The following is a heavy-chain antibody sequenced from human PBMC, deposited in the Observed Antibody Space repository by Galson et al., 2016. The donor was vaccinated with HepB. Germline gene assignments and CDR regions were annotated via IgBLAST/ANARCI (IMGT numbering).Heavy chain of an antibody. CDR2: VSSEGYDQ. J-gene: IGHJ4*02. V-gene: IGHV3-30*03. CDR1: GFNFRING. CDR3: VRGSAWPGWAVVDF. D-gene: IGHD2-21*01. Sequence: SLRLSCAASGFNFRINGMHWVRQAPGKGLEWVAVVSSEGYDQYYADSVKGRFTISRDNSKDTVSLQMNSLRTDDTAVYCCVRGSAWPGWAVVDFWGQGTLVTVSS.